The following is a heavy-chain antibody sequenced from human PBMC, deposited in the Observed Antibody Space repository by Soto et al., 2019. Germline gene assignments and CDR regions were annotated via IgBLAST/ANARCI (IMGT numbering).Heavy chain of an antibody. CDR2: INHSGST. V-gene: IGHV4-34*01. Sequence: PSETMSLTCGVYGGSFGGYYVSWIRKHPGKGLEWIGEINHSGSTNYNPSLKSRVTISVDTSKNQFSLKLSSVTAADTAVYYCARRGRQLEDVFVDYWGQGTLVTVSS. J-gene: IGHJ4*02. CDR3: ARRGRQLEDVFVDY. CDR1: GGSFGGYY. D-gene: IGHD6-13*01.